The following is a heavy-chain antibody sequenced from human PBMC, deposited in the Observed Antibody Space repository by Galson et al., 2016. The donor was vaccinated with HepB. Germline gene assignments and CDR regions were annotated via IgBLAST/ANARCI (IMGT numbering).Heavy chain of an antibody. Sequence: SVKVSCKASGYTFSTYGITWVRQAPGQGLEWMGWISGYNGITNYAQMLPGRVTMTTDTSTATAFMELRSLGSDDTAVYYCARDKSPIVVVPGANSYYYYYGMDVWGEGTTVTVSS. V-gene: IGHV1-18*01. CDR1: GYTFSTYG. CDR2: ISGYNGIT. CDR3: ARDKSPIVVVPGANSYYYYYGMDV. J-gene: IGHJ6*04. D-gene: IGHD2-2*01.